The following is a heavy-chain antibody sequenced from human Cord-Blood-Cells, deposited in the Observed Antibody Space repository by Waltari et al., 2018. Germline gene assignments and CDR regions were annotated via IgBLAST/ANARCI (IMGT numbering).Heavy chain of an antibody. CDR3: ARGGGYYAFDI. D-gene: IGHD3-22*01. CDR1: GSTFTGSY. Sequence: QVQLVQSGAEVKKPGPSVKDSCKASGSTFTGSYLPRVRQAPGQGLEWMGWINPNSGGTNYAQKFQGRVTMTRDTSISTAYMELSRLRSDDTAVYYCARGGGYYAFDIWGQGTMVTVSS. V-gene: IGHV1-2*02. CDR2: INPNSGGT. J-gene: IGHJ3*02.